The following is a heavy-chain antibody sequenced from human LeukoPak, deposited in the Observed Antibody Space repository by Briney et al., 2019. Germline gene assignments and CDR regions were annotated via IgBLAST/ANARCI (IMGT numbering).Heavy chain of an antibody. J-gene: IGHJ5*02. D-gene: IGHD1-20*01. CDR2: INSDGSSA. Sequence: GVSLRLSCAASGFTFSSYWMHWVRQAPGKGLVWVSRINSDGSSASYADSVKGRFTISRDNAKNTLYLQMNSLRAEDTAVYYCFFPGVTGKVSWGQGTLVIVSS. CDR1: GFTFSSYW. V-gene: IGHV3-74*01. CDR3: FFPGVTGKVS.